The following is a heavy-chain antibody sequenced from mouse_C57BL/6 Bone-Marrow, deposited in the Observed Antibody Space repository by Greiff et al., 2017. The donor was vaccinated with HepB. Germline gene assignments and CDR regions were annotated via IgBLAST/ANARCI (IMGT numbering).Heavy chain of an antibody. Sequence: EVKLMESGGGLVKPGGSLKLSCAASGFTFSSYAMSWVRQTPEKRLEWVATISDGGSYTYYPDNVKGRFTISRDNAKNNLYLQMSHLKSEDTAMYYCARDKAYYYGSSGFSLFAYWGQGTLVTVSA. CDR3: ARDKAYYYGSSGFSLFAY. CDR2: ISDGGSYT. D-gene: IGHD1-1*01. V-gene: IGHV5-4*01. CDR1: GFTFSSYA. J-gene: IGHJ3*01.